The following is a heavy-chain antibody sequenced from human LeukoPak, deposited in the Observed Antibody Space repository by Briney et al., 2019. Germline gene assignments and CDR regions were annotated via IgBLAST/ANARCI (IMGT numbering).Heavy chain of an antibody. Sequence: PSETLSLTCTVSSGSISSYYWSWIRQPPGKGLEWIGYIYYSGSTNYNPSLKSRVTISVDTSKNQFSLKLSSVTAADTAVYYCARTVDTAMVDYWGQGTLVTVSS. V-gene: IGHV4-59*08. CDR2: IYYSGST. CDR1: SGSISSYY. J-gene: IGHJ4*02. D-gene: IGHD5-18*01. CDR3: ARTVDTAMVDY.